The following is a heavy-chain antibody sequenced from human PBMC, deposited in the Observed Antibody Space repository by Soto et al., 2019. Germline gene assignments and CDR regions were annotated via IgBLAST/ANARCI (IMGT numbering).Heavy chain of an antibody. V-gene: IGHV2-5*02. J-gene: IGHJ4*02. CDR2: IYWDDDE. CDR1: GFSLTTRGVG. CDR3: ARLLMYYDILTGARGGYYFDY. Sequence: SGPTLVNPTQTLTLTCTFSGFSLTTRGVGVGWIRQPPGKALEWLALIYWDDDEGYSPSLKSRLTITKDTSKNQVVLTMTNMDPEDTATYYCARLLMYYDILTGARGGYYFDYWGQGTLVTVSS. D-gene: IGHD3-9*01.